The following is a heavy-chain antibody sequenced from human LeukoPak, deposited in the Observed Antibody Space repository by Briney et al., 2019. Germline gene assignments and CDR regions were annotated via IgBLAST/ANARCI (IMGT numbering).Heavy chain of an antibody. CDR2: ISGSGDIT. V-gene: IGHV3-23*01. Sequence: GGSLRLSCAASGFTFSSYAMSWVRQAPGNGLEWVSAISGSGDITYLADSVKGRFTISRDNSKNTLYLQMNSLRAEDTAVYYCARVVVGGWNYYGMDVWGQGTTVTVSS. D-gene: IGHD2-15*01. CDR1: GFTFSSYA. J-gene: IGHJ6*02. CDR3: ARVVVGGWNYYGMDV.